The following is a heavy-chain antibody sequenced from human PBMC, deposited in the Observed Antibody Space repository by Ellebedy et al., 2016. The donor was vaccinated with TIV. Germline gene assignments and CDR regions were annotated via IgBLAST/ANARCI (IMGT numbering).Heavy chain of an antibody. V-gene: IGHV1-2*02. D-gene: IGHD3-22*01. CDR3: ARDPPYYYDSSGFDY. Sequence: AASVTVSCKASGYTFTDYYIHWVRQASGQGLEWMGWIHPNSGGTDFAQKFQGRLTMTRDTSISTAYMELSRLRSDDTAVYYCARDPPYYYDSSGFDYWGQGTLVTVSS. CDR1: GYTFTDYY. J-gene: IGHJ4*02. CDR2: IHPNSGGT.